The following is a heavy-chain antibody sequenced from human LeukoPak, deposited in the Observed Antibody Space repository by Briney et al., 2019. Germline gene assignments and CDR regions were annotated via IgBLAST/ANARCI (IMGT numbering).Heavy chain of an antibody. D-gene: IGHD3-16*01. J-gene: IGHJ6*02. CDR2: MNPNSGDT. Sequence: PVASVKVSCKASGYTFTNYDINWVRQATGQGLEWMGWMNPNSGDTAYAQKFQGRVTMTRNTSISTAYMELSSLRSEDTAVYYCARSGLTLRLGTHSKPGGMDVWGQGTTVTVSS. V-gene: IGHV1-8*01. CDR3: ARSGLTLRLGTHSKPGGMDV. CDR1: GYTFTNYD.